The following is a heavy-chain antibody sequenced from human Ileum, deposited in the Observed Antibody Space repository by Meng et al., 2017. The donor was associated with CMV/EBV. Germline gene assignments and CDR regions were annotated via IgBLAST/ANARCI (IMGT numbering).Heavy chain of an antibody. Sequence: ASGYTFSNYVIHWVRQAPGQRLEWMGWINGDNGNPQYSQNFQGRVTFTRDTSASTAYMELSRLTSEDTAMYYCAREGAVAGLDLDYWGQGTLVTVSS. CDR1: GYTFSNYV. D-gene: IGHD6-19*01. J-gene: IGHJ4*02. V-gene: IGHV1-3*01. CDR3: AREGAVAGLDLDY. CDR2: INGDNGNP.